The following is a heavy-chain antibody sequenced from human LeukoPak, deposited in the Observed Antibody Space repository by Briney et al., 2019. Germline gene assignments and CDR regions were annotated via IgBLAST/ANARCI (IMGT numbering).Heavy chain of an antibody. CDR1: GGSFSSYV. J-gene: IGHJ4*02. CDR3: ATVILTRIVGAT. Sequence: SVKVSCKASGGSFSSYVITWVRQAPGQGLEWMGRIIPVLGVSNFAQKFQGRVTITAEKSTNTAHMELSSLRSEDTAVYYCATVILTRIVGATWGQGTLVTVSS. D-gene: IGHD1-26*01. CDR2: IIPVLGVS. V-gene: IGHV1-69*04.